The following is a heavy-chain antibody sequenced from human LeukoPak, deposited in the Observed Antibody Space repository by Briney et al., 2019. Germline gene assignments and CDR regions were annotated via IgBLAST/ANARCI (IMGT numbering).Heavy chain of an antibody. Sequence: SVNVSCKASGYTFTSYDINWVRQATGQGLEWMGWINPNSGGTNYAQKFQGRVTMTRDTSISTAYMELSRLRSDDAAVYYCARAGGYCGRISCPYYFDYWGQGSLVAVSS. J-gene: IGHJ4*02. CDR3: ARAGGYCGRISCPYYFDY. CDR1: GYTFTSYD. D-gene: IGHD2-15*01. CDR2: INPNSGGT. V-gene: IGHV1-2*02.